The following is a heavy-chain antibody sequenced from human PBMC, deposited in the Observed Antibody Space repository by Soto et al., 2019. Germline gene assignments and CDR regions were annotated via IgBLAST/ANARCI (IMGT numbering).Heavy chain of an antibody. CDR2: IYYSGST. Sequence: SETLSLTCTVSGGSISSYYWSWIRQPPGKGLEWIGCIYYSGSTYYNPSLKSRVTISVDTSKNQFSLKLSSVTAADTAVYYCAIAAAGIGYYYYGMDVWGQGTTVTVSS. V-gene: IGHV4-59*04. CDR3: AIAAAGIGYYYYGMDV. D-gene: IGHD6-13*01. J-gene: IGHJ6*02. CDR1: GGSISSYY.